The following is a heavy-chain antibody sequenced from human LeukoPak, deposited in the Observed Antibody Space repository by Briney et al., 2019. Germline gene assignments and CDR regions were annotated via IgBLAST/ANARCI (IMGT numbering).Heavy chain of an antibody. V-gene: IGHV3-23*01. Sequence: PGGSLRLSCAASGFTFGSFAMSWVRQAPGKGLEWVSAITDGGDDTYYAHSVKGRFTISRDNSKNTLYLQVGSLRAEDMAVYYCARGGLVGPTPYLDSWGQGTLVTVSS. J-gene: IGHJ4*02. D-gene: IGHD1-26*01. CDR1: GFTFGSFA. CDR2: ITDGGDDT. CDR3: ARGGLVGPTPYLDS.